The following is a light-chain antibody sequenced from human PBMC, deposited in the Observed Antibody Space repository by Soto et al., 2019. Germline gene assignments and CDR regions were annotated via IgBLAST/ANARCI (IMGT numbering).Light chain of an antibody. V-gene: IGLV2-23*02. CDR2: EVS. CDR3: CSSAGSSDV. Sequence: QSALTQPASVSGSPGQSITISCTGTSSDVGCYNLVSWYQQHPGKAPKLMIYEVSKRPSGVSNRFSGSKSGNTASLTISGLQAEDEADYYCCSSAGSSDVFGTGTKLTVL. J-gene: IGLJ1*01. CDR1: SSDVGCYNL.